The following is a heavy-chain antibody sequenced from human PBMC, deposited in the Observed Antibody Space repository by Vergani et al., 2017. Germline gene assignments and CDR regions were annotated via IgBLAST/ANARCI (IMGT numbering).Heavy chain of an antibody. V-gene: IGHV1-69-2*01. Sequence: EVQLVQSGAEVKKPGATMKISCKVSGYTFTDHYMHWLKQAPGKGLERMGLVDPEDGETIYAEKSKGRVTIAADTSTDTAHLELSSLRSEDTAVYYCATPQTVTTGGMEVWGQGTTVIVSS. CDR2: VDPEDGET. D-gene: IGHD4-17*01. CDR3: ATPQTVTTGGMEV. J-gene: IGHJ6*02. CDR1: GYTFTDHY.